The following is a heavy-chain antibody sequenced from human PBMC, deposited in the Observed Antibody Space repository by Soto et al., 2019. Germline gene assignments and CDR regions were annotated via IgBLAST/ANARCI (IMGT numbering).Heavy chain of an antibody. CDR3: ARTCSSTSCYRYYFDY. J-gene: IGHJ4*02. V-gene: IGHV3-7*01. CDR2: IKQDGSEK. CDR1: GFTFSSYW. Sequence: GGSLRLSCAASGFTFSSYWMSWVRQAPGKGLEWVANIKQDGSEKYYVDSVKGRFTISRDNAKNSLYLQMNSLRAEDTAVYYCARTCSSTSCYRYYFDYWGQGTLVTVSS. D-gene: IGHD2-2*01.